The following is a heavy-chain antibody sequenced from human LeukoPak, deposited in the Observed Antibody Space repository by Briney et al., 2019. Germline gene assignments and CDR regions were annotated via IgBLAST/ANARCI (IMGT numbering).Heavy chain of an antibody. CDR1: RYTFPSYG. D-gene: IGHD5-12*01. V-gene: IGHV1-18*01. Sequence: LVHVSCLASRYTFPSYGISWLRQAPAQGRAWMGWISAYNGNTNYAQKLQGRVTMTTDTSTSTAYMELRSLRSDDTAVYYCARDKYQWLRPPLDYWGQGTLVTVSS. J-gene: IGHJ4*02. CDR2: ISAYNGNT. CDR3: ARDKYQWLRPPLDY.